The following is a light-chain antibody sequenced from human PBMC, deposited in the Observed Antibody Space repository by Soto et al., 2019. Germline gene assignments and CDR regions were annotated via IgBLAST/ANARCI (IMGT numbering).Light chain of an antibody. CDR1: QSVNSY. V-gene: IGKV3-11*01. CDR3: QQRGSWPPT. Sequence: EIVMTQSPATLSVSPGERATLSRRASQSVNSYLAWYQQKPGQAPRLLIFGASSRATGIPARFSGSGSGTDFTLTISSLEPEDFGVYYCQQRGSWPPTFGQGTRLEIK. CDR2: GAS. J-gene: IGKJ5*01.